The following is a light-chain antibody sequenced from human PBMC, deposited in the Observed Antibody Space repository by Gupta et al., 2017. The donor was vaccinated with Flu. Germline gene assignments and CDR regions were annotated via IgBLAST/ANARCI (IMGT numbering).Light chain of an antibody. J-gene: IGLJ3*02. Sequence: SCNSGSNAVNWYQQFPGAAPKLLIYSDDQRRSGVPDRLSGSKSGTAASLAISGLQSEDEAVYYCAVWDDSLNGRGVFGGGTKLTVL. V-gene: IGLV1-44*01. CDR3: AVWDDSLNGRGV. CDR2: SDD. CDR1: SCNSGSNA.